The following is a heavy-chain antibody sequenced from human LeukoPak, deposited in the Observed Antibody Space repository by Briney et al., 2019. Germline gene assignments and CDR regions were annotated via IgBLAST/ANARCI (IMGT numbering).Heavy chain of an antibody. J-gene: IGHJ4*02. CDR1: GFTFSSYS. D-gene: IGHD5-18*01. CDR3: AKDEGYFSYFFGS. CDR2: ISFDAATE. V-gene: IGHV3-30*02. Sequence: GGSLRLSCAASGFTFSSYSMHWLRQAPGKGLEWLSIISFDAATEYYADSLQGRFTISRDNSENTVYLQMSSLRVEDTAIYYCAKDEGYFSYFFGSWGQGTLVTVSS.